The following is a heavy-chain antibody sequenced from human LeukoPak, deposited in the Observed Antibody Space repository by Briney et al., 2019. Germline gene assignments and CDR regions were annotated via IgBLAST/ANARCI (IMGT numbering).Heavy chain of an antibody. CDR1: GGSFSGYY. CDR3: ARRSKYYFDY. CDR2: INHSGST. D-gene: IGHD6-6*01. Sequence: ASETLSLTCAVYGGSFSGYYWSWLRQPPGKGLEWIGEINHSGSTNYNPSLKSRVTISVDTSKNQFSLKLSSVTAADTAVYYCARRSKYYFDYWGQGTLVTVSS. V-gene: IGHV4-34*01. J-gene: IGHJ4*02.